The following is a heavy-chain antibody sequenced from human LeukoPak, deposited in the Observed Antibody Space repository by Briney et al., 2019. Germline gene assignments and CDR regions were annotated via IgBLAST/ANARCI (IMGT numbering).Heavy chain of an antibody. Sequence: SETLSLTCTVSGGSIREYYLSWIRQPPGKGLEWIGYIYDSGSTNYSPSLKSRVTISVDTSKNQFSLKLSSVTAADTAVYYCATTGIGPFDYWGQGTLVTVSS. D-gene: IGHD1-1*01. V-gene: IGHV4-59*12. CDR2: IYDSGST. CDR1: GGSIREYY. CDR3: ATTGIGPFDY. J-gene: IGHJ4*02.